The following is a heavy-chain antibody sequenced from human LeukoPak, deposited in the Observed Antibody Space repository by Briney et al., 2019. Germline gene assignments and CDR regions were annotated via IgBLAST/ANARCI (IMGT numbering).Heavy chain of an antibody. Sequence: GGSLRLSCTASAFAFSNHAMSWVRQAPGKGLEWVSSISISGGTTYYADSVKGRFTISRENSKSTLYLQMNSLRAEDTAVYYCARERVVAATPGYYYYGMDVWGQGTTVTVSS. D-gene: IGHD2-15*01. CDR1: AFAFSNHA. V-gene: IGHV3-23*01. CDR2: ISISGGTT. CDR3: ARERVVAATPGYYYYGMDV. J-gene: IGHJ6*02.